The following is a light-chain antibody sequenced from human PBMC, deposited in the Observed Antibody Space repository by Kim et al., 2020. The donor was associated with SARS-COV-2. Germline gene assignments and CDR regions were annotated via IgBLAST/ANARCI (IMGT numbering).Light chain of an antibody. CDR2: GAS. V-gene: IGKV3-15*01. Sequence: VSPGERATLSCRASQSVSSNLAWYQQKLGQAPRLFIYGASTRATGIPARFSGSGSGTEFTLTISSLQSEDFAVYYCQQYNYWPYTFGQGTKLEI. CDR3: QQYNYWPYT. CDR1: QSVSSN. J-gene: IGKJ2*01.